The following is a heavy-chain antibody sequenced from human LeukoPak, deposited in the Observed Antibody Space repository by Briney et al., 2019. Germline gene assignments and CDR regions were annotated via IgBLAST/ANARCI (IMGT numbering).Heavy chain of an antibody. Sequence: SETLSLTCTVSGGSISSYYWSWIRQPPGKGLEWIGYIYYSGSTYYNPSLKSRVTISVDTSKNQFSLKLSSVTAADTAVYYCARDVGVSGWYQLQRSFDAFDIWGQGTMVTVSS. CDR2: IYYSGST. V-gene: IGHV4-30-4*08. D-gene: IGHD2-2*01. CDR3: ARDVGVSGWYQLQRSFDAFDI. J-gene: IGHJ3*02. CDR1: GGSISSYY.